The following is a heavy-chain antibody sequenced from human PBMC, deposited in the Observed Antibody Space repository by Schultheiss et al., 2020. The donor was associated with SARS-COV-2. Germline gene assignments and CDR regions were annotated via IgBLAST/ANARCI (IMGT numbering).Heavy chain of an antibody. CDR2: IYYSGST. V-gene: IGHV4-31*03. J-gene: IGHJ4*02. Sequence: SETLSLTCTVSGGSISSGGYYWSWIRQHPGKGLEWIGYIYYSGSTYYNPSLKSRVTISVDTSKNQFSLKLSSVTPEDTAVYYCARGTEADFDYWGQGTLVTVSS. CDR1: GGSISSGGYY. CDR3: ARGTEADFDY.